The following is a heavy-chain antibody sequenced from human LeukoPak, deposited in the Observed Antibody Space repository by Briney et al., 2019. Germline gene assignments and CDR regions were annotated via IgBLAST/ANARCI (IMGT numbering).Heavy chain of an antibody. D-gene: IGHD3-10*01. V-gene: IGHV3-21*01. CDR1: GFTFSSHS. CDR2: ISSSSNYI. Sequence: PGGSLRLSCAASGFTFSSHSMTWVRQAPGKGLEWVSSISSSSNYIYYADSVKGRFTISRDNAKNSLYLQANSLRAEDTAVYYCARDHRGVRDYFDYWGQGTLVTVSS. CDR3: ARDHRGVRDYFDY. J-gene: IGHJ4*02.